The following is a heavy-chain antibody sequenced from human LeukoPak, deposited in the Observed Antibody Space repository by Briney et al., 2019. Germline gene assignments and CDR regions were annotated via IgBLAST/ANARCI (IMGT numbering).Heavy chain of an antibody. J-gene: IGHJ4*02. D-gene: IGHD2-8*02. CDR2: ISAYNGNT. V-gene: IGHV1-18*01. CDR3: ARGREYSTGPGFDY. Sequence: ASVKVSCKASGYTFTSYGISWVRQAPGQGLEWMGWISAYNGNTNYAQKLQGRISMTRNTSISTAYMELRSLRSEDTAVYYCARGREYSTGPGFDYWGQGTLVTVSS. CDR1: GYTFTSYG.